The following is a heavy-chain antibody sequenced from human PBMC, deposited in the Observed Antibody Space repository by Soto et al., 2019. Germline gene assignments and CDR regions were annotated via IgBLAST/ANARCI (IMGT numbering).Heavy chain of an antibody. Sequence: XXSLRLCFAASGFSVGSSYMRWVRQAPGKGLEWASVIYSGGSTYYAASVKGRFTISRDNSKTTLYLQMNTLRAEDTAVYYCARDGDSYGYFDYWGQGTLVTSPQ. CDR3: ARDGDSYGYFDY. V-gene: IGHV3-53*05. CDR1: GFSVGSSY. J-gene: IGHJ4*02. D-gene: IGHD5-18*01. CDR2: IYSGGST.